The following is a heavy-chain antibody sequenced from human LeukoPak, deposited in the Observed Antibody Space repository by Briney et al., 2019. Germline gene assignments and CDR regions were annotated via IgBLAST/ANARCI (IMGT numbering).Heavy chain of an antibody. Sequence: SETLSLTCTVSGASISGYYWSWIRQPPGKGLEWIGYIYYSGSTNYNPSLKSRVTMSVDRSKNQFSLKLSSVTAADTAVYYCARDRIGGNSEGYYYYGMDVWGQGTTVTVSS. J-gene: IGHJ6*02. V-gene: IGHV4-59*12. CDR3: ARDRIGGNSEGYYYYGMDV. CDR2: IYYSGST. CDR1: GASISGYY. D-gene: IGHD4-23*01.